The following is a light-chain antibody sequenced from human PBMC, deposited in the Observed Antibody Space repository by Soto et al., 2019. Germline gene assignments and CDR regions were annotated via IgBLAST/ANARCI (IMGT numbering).Light chain of an antibody. J-gene: IGLJ2*01. Sequence: QSALTQPASVSGSPGQSITISCTGTSSDIGRYNYVSWYQQRPGKAPKLMIYDVNNRPSGVSNRFSGSKSGNTASLTISGLQPEDEADYYCTSYTSSNTLVVFGGGTQLTVL. CDR2: DVN. V-gene: IGLV2-14*03. CDR1: SSDIGRYNY. CDR3: TSYTSSNTLVV.